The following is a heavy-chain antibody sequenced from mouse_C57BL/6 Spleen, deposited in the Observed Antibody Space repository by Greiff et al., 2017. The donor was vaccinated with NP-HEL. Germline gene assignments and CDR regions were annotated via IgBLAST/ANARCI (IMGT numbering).Heavy chain of an antibody. CDR3: ARKDSNSAMDY. CDR2: ISSGSSTI. CDR1: GFTFSDYG. Sequence: EVKLQESGGGLVQPGGSLKLSCAASGFTFSDYGMHWVRQAPEKGLEWVAYISSGSSTIYYADTVKGRFTISRANAKNSLFLQKTSLRSEDTAMYYCARKDSNSAMDYWGQGTSVTVSS. J-gene: IGHJ4*01. D-gene: IGHD2-5*01. V-gene: IGHV5-17*01.